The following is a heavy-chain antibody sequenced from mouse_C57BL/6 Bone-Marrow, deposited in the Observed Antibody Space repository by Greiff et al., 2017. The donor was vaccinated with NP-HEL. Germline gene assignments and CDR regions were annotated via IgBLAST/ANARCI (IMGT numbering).Heavy chain of an antibody. D-gene: IGHD2-13*01. J-gene: IGHJ3*01. Sequence: VQLQQSGPELVKPGASVKLSCKASGYTFTSYGISWVKQRTGQGLEWIGEIYPRSGNTYYNEKFKGKATLTADKSSSTAYMELRSLTSEDSAVYFCARDEGLQPWGQGTLVTVSA. CDR2: IYPRSGNT. V-gene: IGHV1-81*01. CDR3: ARDEGLQP. CDR1: GYTFTSYG.